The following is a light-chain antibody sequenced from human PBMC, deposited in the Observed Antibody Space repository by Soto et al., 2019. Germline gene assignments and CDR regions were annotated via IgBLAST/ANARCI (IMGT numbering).Light chain of an antibody. Sequence: IVLTQSPAALSVSPGERVSLSCRASQSVSDDLAWYQQKPGKAPRLVIHGASTRATDFPARFSGSGYGNEFTLNNSRLQSEDFGGYLCQQYNNWAQTFGGGTKVEIK. CDR2: GAS. CDR3: QQYNNWAQT. V-gene: IGKV3-15*01. CDR1: QSVSDD. J-gene: IGKJ4*01.